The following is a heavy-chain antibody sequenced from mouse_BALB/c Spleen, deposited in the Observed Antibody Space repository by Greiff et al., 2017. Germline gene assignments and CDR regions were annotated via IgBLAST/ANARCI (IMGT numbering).Heavy chain of an antibody. CDR3: AREGGMITRHPFDY. J-gene: IGHJ2*01. V-gene: IGHV5-6-5*01. CDR2: ISSGGST. Sequence: EVKLVESGGGLVKPGGSLKLSCAASGFTFSSYAMSWVRQTPEKRLEWVASISSGGSTYYPDSVKGRFTISRDNARNILYLQMSSLRSEDTAMYYCAREGGMITRHPFDYWGQGTTLTVSS. D-gene: IGHD2-4*01. CDR1: GFTFSSYA.